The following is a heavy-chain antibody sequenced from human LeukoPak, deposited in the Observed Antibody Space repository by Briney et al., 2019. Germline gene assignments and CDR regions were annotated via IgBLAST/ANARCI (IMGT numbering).Heavy chain of an antibody. V-gene: IGHV1-46*01. D-gene: IGHD1-26*01. J-gene: IGHJ4*02. CDR2: INPSGGST. CDR3: ARDRYSGSYYYYLDY. CDR1: GYTFTSYD. Sequence: GASVKVSCKASGYTFTSYDINWVRQATGQGLEWMGIINPSGGSTSYAQKFQGRVTMTRDMSTSTVYMELSSLRSEDTAVYYCARDRYSGSYYYYLDYWGQGTLVTVSS.